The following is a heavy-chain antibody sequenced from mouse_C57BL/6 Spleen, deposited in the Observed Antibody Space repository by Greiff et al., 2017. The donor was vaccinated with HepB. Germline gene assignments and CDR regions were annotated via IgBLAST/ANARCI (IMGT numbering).Heavy chain of an antibody. Sequence: EVQLQQSGAELVRPGASVKLSCTASGFNIKDYYMHWVKQRPEQGLEWIGRIDPEDGDTEYAPKFQGKATMTADTSSNTAYLQLSSLTSEDTAVYYCTTFITTVVATRFPYWGQGTLVTVSA. CDR1: GFNIKDYY. CDR3: TTFITTVVATRFPY. CDR2: IDPEDGDT. V-gene: IGHV14-1*01. D-gene: IGHD1-1*01. J-gene: IGHJ3*01.